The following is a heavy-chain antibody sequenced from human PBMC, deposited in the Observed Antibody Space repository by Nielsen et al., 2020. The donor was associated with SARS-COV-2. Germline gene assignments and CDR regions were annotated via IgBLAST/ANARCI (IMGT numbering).Heavy chain of an antibody. J-gene: IGHJ6*02. CDR3: ARQTVTPPYYYYGMDV. V-gene: IGHV5-51*01. Sequence: GESLKISCKGSGYSFTSYWIGWVRQMPGKGLEWMGIIYPDDSDTRYSPSFQGQVTISADKSISTAYLQWSSLKASDTAMYYCARQTVTPPYYYYGMDVWGQGTTVTVSS. CDR2: IYPDDSDT. CDR1: GYSFTSYW. D-gene: IGHD4-17*01.